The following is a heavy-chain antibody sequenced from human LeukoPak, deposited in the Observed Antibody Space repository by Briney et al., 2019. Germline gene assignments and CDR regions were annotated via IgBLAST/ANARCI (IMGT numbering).Heavy chain of an antibody. D-gene: IGHD3-3*01. V-gene: IGHV4-39*01. CDR2: IYYSGST. CDR1: GGSISSSSYY. CDR3: ARHRSYFGVSYYYYMDV. Sequence: SETLSLTCTVSGGSISSSSYYWGWIRQPPGKGLEWIGSIYYSGSTYYNPSLKSRVTISVDTSKNQFSLKLSSVTAADTAVYYCARHRSYFGVSYYYYMDVWGKGTTVTVSS. J-gene: IGHJ6*03.